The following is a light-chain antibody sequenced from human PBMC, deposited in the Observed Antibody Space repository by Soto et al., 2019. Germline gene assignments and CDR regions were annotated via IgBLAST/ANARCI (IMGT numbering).Light chain of an antibody. CDR2: DAS. Sequence: EIVLTQSPATLSLSPGERATLSCRASQSVTTFLAWYQQTPGQAPSLLLYDASSRSTGIPARFSGSGSGPDFTLTISSLEPEDFAVYYCQQRSNWPLTCGGGTKVEIK. CDR3: QQRSNWPLT. CDR1: QSVTTF. J-gene: IGKJ4*01. V-gene: IGKV3-11*01.